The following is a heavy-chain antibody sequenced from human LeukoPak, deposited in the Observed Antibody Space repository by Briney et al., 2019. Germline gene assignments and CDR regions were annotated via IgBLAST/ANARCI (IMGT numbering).Heavy chain of an antibody. D-gene: IGHD6-6*01. CDR1: GFTFSSYA. CDR2: ISSNGGST. CDR3: AKDLREYTSSPRNAFHI. V-gene: IGHV3-64*01. J-gene: IGHJ3*02. Sequence: GGSLRLSCAASGFTFSSYAMHWVRQAPGKGLEYVSAISSNGGSTYYANSVKGRFTISRDNSKNTLYLLLNSLRAEDTAVYYCAKDLREYTSSPRNAFHIWGQGTMVTVSS.